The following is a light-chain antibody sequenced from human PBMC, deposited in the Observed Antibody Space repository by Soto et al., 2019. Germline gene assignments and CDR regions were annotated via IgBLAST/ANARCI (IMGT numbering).Light chain of an antibody. CDR2: GAS. V-gene: IGKV3-15*01. J-gene: IGKJ1*01. Sequence: EIVMNQSAATLSVYPGERVILSCRASQSINSDLAWYQQKPGQAPRFLIYGASTRATGIPARFSGSGSGTQFTFTISSFQAEDSALYYCQHYNNWPWTFGQGTKV. CDR1: QSINSD. CDR3: QHYNNWPWT.